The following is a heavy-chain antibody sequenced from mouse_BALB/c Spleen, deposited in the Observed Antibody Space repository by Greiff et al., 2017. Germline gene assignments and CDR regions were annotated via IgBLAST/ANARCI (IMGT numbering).Heavy chain of an antibody. Sequence: EVKLMESGRGLVQPGGSRKLSCAASGFTFSSFGMHWVRQAPEKGLEWVAYISSGSSTIYYADTVKGRFTISRDNPKNTLFLQMTSLRSEDTAMYYCARDYGSSYRYFDVWGAGTTVTVSS. CDR2: ISSGSSTI. CDR3: ARDYGSSYRYFDV. V-gene: IGHV5-17*02. CDR1: GFTFSSFG. J-gene: IGHJ1*01. D-gene: IGHD1-1*01.